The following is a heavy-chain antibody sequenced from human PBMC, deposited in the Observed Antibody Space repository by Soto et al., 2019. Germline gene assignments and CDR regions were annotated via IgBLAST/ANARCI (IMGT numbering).Heavy chain of an antibody. CDR1: GFTFSSYW. CDR3: ARDPIYYDFWSGRDNFFPYFDY. D-gene: IGHD3-3*01. CDR2: IKQDGSEK. V-gene: IGHV3-7*03. Sequence: EVQLVESGGGLVQPGGSLRLSCAASGFTFSSYWMSWVRQAPGKGLEWVANIKQDGSEKYYVDSVKGRFTISRDNAKNSLYLQMNSLRAEDTAVYYCARDPIYYDFWSGRDNFFPYFDYWGQGTLVTVSS. J-gene: IGHJ4*02.